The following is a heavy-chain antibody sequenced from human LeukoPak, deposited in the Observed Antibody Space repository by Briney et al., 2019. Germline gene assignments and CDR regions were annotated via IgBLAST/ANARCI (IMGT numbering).Heavy chain of an antibody. CDR1: GGSISSGRYY. CDR2: IYTSGST. Sequence: SQTLSLTCTVSGGSISSGRYYWSWIRQPAGKGLEWIGRIYTSGSTNYNPSLKSRVTMSVDTSKNQFSLKLSSVTAADTAVYYCARVVPAATGWFDPWGQGTLVTVSS. V-gene: IGHV4-61*02. J-gene: IGHJ5*02. D-gene: IGHD2-2*01. CDR3: ARVVPAATGWFDP.